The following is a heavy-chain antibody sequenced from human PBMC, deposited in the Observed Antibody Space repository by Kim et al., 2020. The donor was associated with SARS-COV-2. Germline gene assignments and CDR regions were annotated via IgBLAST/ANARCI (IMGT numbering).Heavy chain of an antibody. D-gene: IGHD3-10*01. J-gene: IGHJ3*02. CDR3: ARARLLWFGELFHAFDI. V-gene: IGHV4-31*02. Sequence: LKSRVTISVDTSKNQFSLKLSLVTAADTAVYYCARARLLWFGELFHAFDIWGQGTMVTVSS.